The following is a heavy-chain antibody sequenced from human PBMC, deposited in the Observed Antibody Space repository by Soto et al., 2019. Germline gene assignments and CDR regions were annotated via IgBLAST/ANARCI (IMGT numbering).Heavy chain of an antibody. CDR3: ARDAFGLAAAAPS. Sequence: EVQLVESGGGLVQPGGSLRLSCAASGFTFSSYWMSWVRQASGKGLEWVANIKQDGSEKYYVDSVKGRFTISRDNAKNSLYLQMNSLRAEDTAVYYCARDAFGLAAAAPSWGQGTLVTVSS. J-gene: IGHJ4*02. CDR1: GFTFSSYW. V-gene: IGHV3-7*05. D-gene: IGHD6-13*01. CDR2: IKQDGSEK.